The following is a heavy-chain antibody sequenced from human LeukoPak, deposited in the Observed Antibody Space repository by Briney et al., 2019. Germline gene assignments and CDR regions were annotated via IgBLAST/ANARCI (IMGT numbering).Heavy chain of an antibody. V-gene: IGHV1-69*01. CDR3: ARDHRPGPYNWNDGGFDY. Sequence: SVKVSCKAPGGTFSSYAISWVRQAPGQGLEWMGGIIPIFGTANYAQKFQGRVTITADESTSTAYMELSSLRSEDTAVYYCARDHRPGPYNWNDGGFDYWGQGTLVTVSS. D-gene: IGHD1-1*01. CDR1: GGTFSSYA. CDR2: IIPIFGTA. J-gene: IGHJ4*02.